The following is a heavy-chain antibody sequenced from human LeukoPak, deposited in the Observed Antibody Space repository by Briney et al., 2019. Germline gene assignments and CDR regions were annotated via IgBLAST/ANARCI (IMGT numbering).Heavy chain of an antibody. J-gene: IGHJ2*01. Sequence: ASVKVSCKASGYTFNSYDISWVRQAPGQGLEWMGWINPNSGGTNFAQKFQGRVAMTRDTSISTAYMELSRLRSDDTAVYYCARGRGVVVVAAITGWYFDLWGRGTLVTVSS. D-gene: IGHD2-15*01. CDR3: ARGRGVVVVAAITGWYFDL. V-gene: IGHV1-2*02. CDR1: GYTFNSYD. CDR2: INPNSGGT.